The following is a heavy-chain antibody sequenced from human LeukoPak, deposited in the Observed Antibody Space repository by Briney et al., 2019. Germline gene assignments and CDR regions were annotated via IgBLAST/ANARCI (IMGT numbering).Heavy chain of an antibody. J-gene: IGHJ4*02. CDR1: GFTFTSYW. V-gene: IGHV3-74*01. CDR3: ARDFYYGSGSLDY. D-gene: IGHD3-10*01. Sequence: GGSLRLSCAASGFTFTSYWMHWVRQAPGKGLVWVSRIESDGRSTGYADSVKGRFTISRDSAKNTLFLQMDSLRAEDTAVYYCARDFYYGSGSLDYWGQGTLVTVSS. CDR2: IESDGRST.